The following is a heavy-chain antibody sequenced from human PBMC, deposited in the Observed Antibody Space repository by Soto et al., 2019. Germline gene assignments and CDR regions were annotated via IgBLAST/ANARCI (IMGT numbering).Heavy chain of an antibody. CDR3: ARDQGIPYCGGDCYSDWYFDL. D-gene: IGHD2-21*01. V-gene: IGHV1-3*01. Sequence: ASVKVSCKASGYTFTNYTIHWVRQAPGQRLEWMGWLNPGNGNTKYPQRFQGRVTITRDTSASTAYMFLSSLRSEDTAVYYCARDQGIPYCGGDCYSDWYFDLWGRGTLVTVSS. CDR2: LNPGNGNT. J-gene: IGHJ2*01. CDR1: GYTFTNYT.